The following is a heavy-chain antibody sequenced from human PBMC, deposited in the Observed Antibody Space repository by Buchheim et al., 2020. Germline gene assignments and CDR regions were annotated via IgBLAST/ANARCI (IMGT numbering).Heavy chain of an antibody. Sequence: EVQLVESGGGLVQPGGSLRLSCADSGFSFSSYWMSWVRQAPGRGLEWVASINQDGSGKYYVDSVKGRFTISRDNAKNSVYLQMNSLRVEDTAVYYCASGSPLMTIRYFDYWGQGTL. J-gene: IGHJ4*02. V-gene: IGHV3-7*01. CDR2: INQDGSGK. D-gene: IGHD4/OR15-4a*01. CDR3: ASGSPLMTIRYFDY. CDR1: GFSFSSYW.